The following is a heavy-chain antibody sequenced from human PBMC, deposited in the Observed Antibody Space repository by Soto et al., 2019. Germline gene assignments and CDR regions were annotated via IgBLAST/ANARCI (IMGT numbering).Heavy chain of an antibody. CDR3: ARYYYDSSGPTNFDY. J-gene: IGHJ4*02. CDR1: GGSISSGGYY. V-gene: IGHV4-31*03. D-gene: IGHD3-22*01. CDR2: IYYSGST. Sequence: QVQLQESGPGLVKPSQTLSLTCTVSGGSISSGGYYWSWIRQHPGKGLEWIGYIYYSGSTYYNPSLKSRVTIXXDXSXXQFSLKLSSVTAADTAVYYCARYYYDSSGPTNFDYWGQGTLVTVSS.